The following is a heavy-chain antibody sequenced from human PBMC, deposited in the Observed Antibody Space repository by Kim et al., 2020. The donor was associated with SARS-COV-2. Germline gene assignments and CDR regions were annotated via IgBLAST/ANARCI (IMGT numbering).Heavy chain of an antibody. Sequence: GGSLRLSCAASGFTFSTYWMTWVRQVPGKGLEWVANINQDGSGKQYGDSVKGRFTISRDNAKNSLYLQMTGLRAEDTAVYYCARPPERRLDVWGQGTTVTVSS. CDR1: GFTFSTYW. V-gene: IGHV3-7*01. J-gene: IGHJ6*02. CDR2: INQDGSGK. CDR3: ARPPERRLDV.